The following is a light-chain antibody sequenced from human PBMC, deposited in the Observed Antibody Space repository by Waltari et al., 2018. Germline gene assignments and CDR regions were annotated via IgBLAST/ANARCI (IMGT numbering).Light chain of an antibody. CDR3: MQATHWPLT. V-gene: IGKV2-30*02. CDR1: QSLGPTEGKTY. J-gene: IGKJ1*01. CDR2: KVS. Sequence: VVMTQSPLSLPVTLGQTDSISCRSSQSLGPTEGKTYLNWFQQRPGQSPRRLIYKVSNRESGVPDRFSGSGSGTDFTLIISRVEAEDVGVYYCMQATHWPLTFGQGTKVEIK.